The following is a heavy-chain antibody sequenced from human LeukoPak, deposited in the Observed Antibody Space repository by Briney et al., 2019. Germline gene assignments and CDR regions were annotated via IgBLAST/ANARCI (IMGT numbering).Heavy chain of an antibody. D-gene: IGHD6-19*01. V-gene: IGHV3-23*01. CDR2: IRDSGAST. CDR3: AKAGRSGWYPGWPFDI. CDR1: GFTFLTYA. Sequence: GGSLRLSCAASGFTFLTYAMSWVRQAPGKGLQWVSVIRDSGASTYYADSVKGRFTISRDNSKNTLYLQMNSLRAENTAVYYCAKAGRSGWYPGWPFDIWGQGTMVTVSS. J-gene: IGHJ3*02.